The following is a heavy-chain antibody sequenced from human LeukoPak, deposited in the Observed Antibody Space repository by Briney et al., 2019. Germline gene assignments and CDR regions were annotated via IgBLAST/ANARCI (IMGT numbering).Heavy chain of an antibody. CDR1: GYTFTDYG. J-gene: IGHJ3*02. CDR3: ARGGILRSFDI. V-gene: IGHV1-18*01. D-gene: IGHD3-16*01. CDR2: TSGYNSNT. Sequence: ASVKVFCKASGYTFTDYGVSWVRQAPGQGLQWMGWTSGYNSNTNSAQNLRGRVTLTTDTSSNTAYMELKSLTSDDTAIYYCARGGILRSFDIWGQGTMVTVSS.